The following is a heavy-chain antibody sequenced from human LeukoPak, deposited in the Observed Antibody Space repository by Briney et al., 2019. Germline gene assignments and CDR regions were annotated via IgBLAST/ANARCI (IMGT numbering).Heavy chain of an antibody. CDR2: IYYSGST. J-gene: IGHJ5*02. CDR3: AKVPSYDFWSGLNWFDP. CDR1: GGSISSYY. Sequence: PSETLSLTCTVSGGSISSYYWSWIRQPPGKGLEWIGYIYYSGSTNYNPSLKSRVTISVDTSKNQFSLKLSSVTAADTAVYYCAKVPSYDFWSGLNWFDPWGQGTLVTVSS. D-gene: IGHD3-3*01. V-gene: IGHV4-59*01.